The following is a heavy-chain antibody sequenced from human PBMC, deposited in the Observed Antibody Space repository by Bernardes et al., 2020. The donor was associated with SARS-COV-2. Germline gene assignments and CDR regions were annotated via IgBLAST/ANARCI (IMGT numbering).Heavy chain of an antibody. Sequence: ETLSLTCAVSGASISDFWSWIRQPPGKGLEWIGYISSTGSTNYNPSLKSRVAMSIDMSKNHFSLNLSSVTAADTAMYFCARGGASSRYFDLWGQGVRVTVSS. CDR3: ARGGASSRYFDL. J-gene: IGHJ4*02. D-gene: IGHD6-13*01. CDR2: ISSTGST. CDR1: GASISDF. V-gene: IGHV4-59*01.